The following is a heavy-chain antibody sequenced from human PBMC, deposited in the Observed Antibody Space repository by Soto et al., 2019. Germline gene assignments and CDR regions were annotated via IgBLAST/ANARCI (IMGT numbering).Heavy chain of an antibody. V-gene: IGHV1-18*01. CDR2: ISAYNGNT. CDR1: GYTLTSYG. CDR3: ARGVLRYFDWFLDYYFDY. J-gene: IGHJ4*02. Sequence: GASVKVSCKASGYTLTSYGISWVRQAPGQGLERMGWISAYNGNTNYAQKLQGRVTMTTDTSTSTAYMELRSLRSDDTAVYYCARGVLRYFDWFLDYYFDYCGQGTLVTVSS. D-gene: IGHD3-9*01.